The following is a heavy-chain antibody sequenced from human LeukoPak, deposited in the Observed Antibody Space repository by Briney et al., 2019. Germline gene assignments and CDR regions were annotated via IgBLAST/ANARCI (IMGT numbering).Heavy chain of an antibody. Sequence: GGSLRLSCAASGFTFNNYWIHWVRQAPGKGLVWVSHINSDGSITSYADSVKGRFTISRDNAKNTLYLQMNSLRAEDTAVYYCARDAVDTANAVWGQGTTVTVSS. CDR1: GFTFNNYW. CDR2: INSDGSIT. J-gene: IGHJ6*02. CDR3: ARDAVDTANAV. V-gene: IGHV3-74*01. D-gene: IGHD5-18*01.